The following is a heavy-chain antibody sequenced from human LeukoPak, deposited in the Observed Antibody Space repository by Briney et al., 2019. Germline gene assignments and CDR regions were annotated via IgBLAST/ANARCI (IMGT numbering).Heavy chain of an antibody. CDR1: GFTFSSYA. Sequence: PGGSLRLSCAASGFTFSSYAMHWVRQAPGKGLEWVAVISYDGSNKYYADSVKGRFTISRDNSKNTLYLQMNSLRAEDTAVYYCAKVHGSRRYYFDYWGQGTLVTVSS. D-gene: IGHD3-10*01. V-gene: IGHV3-30*04. CDR2: ISYDGSNK. CDR3: AKVHGSRRYYFDY. J-gene: IGHJ4*02.